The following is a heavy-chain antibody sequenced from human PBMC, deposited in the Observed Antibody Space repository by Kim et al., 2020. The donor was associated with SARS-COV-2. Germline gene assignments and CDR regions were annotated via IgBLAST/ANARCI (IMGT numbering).Heavy chain of an antibody. CDR2: GGT. D-gene: IGHD2-8*01. V-gene: IGHV4-34*01. J-gene: IGHJ4*02. Sequence: GGTRSNPSLKRRVTMSIDTSKNQFSLNLNSVTAADTAVYYCARGQWSDYWGQGTLVTVSS. CDR3: ARGQWSDY.